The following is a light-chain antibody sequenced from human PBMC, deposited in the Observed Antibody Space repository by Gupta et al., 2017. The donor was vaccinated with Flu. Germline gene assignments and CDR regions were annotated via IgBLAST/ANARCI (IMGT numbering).Light chain of an antibody. CDR3: QQAHSFPFT. Sequence: DIQLTQSPSYVSASVGDRVTITCRASQGISSWLAWHQQKPGKAPKVLIYGAYNLQSGVPSRFSGRESGTEFTLTISNLQPEDSATYYCQQAHSFPFTFGGGTKVQIK. CDR2: GAY. CDR1: QGISSW. V-gene: IGKV1-12*01. J-gene: IGKJ4*01.